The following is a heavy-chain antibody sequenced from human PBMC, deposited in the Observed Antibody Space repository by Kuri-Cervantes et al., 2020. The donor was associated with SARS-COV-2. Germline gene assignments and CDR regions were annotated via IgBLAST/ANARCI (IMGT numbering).Heavy chain of an antibody. J-gene: IGHJ6*03. V-gene: IGHV4-39*07. CDR1: GGSISSSSYY. D-gene: IGHD3-10*01. CDR2: IYYSGST. CDR3: ARDFPSWTHYNTFYYMDV. Sequence: SETLSLTCTVSGGSISSSSYYWGWIRQPPGKGLEWIGSIYYSGSTYYNPSLKSRVTISVDTSKNQFSLKLSSVTAADTAVYYCARDFPSWTHYNTFYYMDVWGKGTTVTVSS.